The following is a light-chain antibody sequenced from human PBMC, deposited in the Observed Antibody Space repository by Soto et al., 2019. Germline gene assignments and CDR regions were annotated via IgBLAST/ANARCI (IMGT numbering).Light chain of an antibody. CDR3: ISYAGSNKPA. CDR1: SSDVGGYNY. J-gene: IGLJ2*01. CDR2: DVN. V-gene: IGLV2-8*01. Sequence: QSALTQPPSASGSPGQSVAISCSGTSSDVGGYNYVSWYQQHPGKAPKLMIYDVNKRPSGVPDRFSGSKPGNTASLTVSGLQAEDEADYYCISYAGSNKPAFGGGTKLTVL.